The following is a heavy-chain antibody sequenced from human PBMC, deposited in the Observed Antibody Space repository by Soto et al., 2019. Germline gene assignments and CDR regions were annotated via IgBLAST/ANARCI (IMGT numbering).Heavy chain of an antibody. CDR3: ARPPGIAAAGLGY. CDR1: GFTFSDYY. V-gene: IGHV3-11*01. Sequence: QVQLVESGGGLVKPGGSLRLSCAASGFTFSDYYMSWIRQAPGRGLEWISYISNSGSSTYYADSVKGRFTISRDNAKNSLSLQMNSLRAEDTAVYYCARPPGIAAAGLGYWGQGTLVTVSS. J-gene: IGHJ4*01. CDR2: ISNSGSST. D-gene: IGHD6-13*01.